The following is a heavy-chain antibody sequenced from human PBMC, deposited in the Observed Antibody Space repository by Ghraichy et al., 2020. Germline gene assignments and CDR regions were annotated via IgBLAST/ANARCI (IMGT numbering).Heavy chain of an antibody. V-gene: IGHV4-59*01. CDR2: IHYSGST. CDR1: GGSISGYY. Sequence: SETLSLTCTVSGGSISGYYWSWIRQSPGKGLEWIGYIHYSGSTKYNPSLKSRVTISIDTSKNQFSLKLSSVTAADTAIYYCASGIVGGTWFDPWGQGTLVTVSS. D-gene: IGHD3-22*01. CDR3: ASGIVGGTWFDP. J-gene: IGHJ5*02.